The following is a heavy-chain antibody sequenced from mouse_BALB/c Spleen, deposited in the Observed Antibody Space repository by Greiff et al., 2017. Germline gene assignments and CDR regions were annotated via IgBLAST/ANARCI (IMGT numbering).Heavy chain of an antibody. V-gene: IGHV5-6*02. J-gene: IGHJ2*01. CDR1: GFTFSSYG. CDR3: ERQGLRGNYFDY. D-gene: IGHD2-4*01. CDR2: ISSGGSYT. Sequence: DVKLVESGGDLVKPGGSLKLSCAASGFTFSSYGMSWVRQTPDKRLEWVATISSGGSYTYYPDSVKGRFTISRDNAKNTLYLQMSSLKSEDTAMYYCERQGLRGNYFDYWGQGTTLTVSA.